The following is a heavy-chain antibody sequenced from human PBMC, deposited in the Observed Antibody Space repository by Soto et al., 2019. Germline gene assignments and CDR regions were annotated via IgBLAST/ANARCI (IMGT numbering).Heavy chain of an antibody. J-gene: IGHJ5*02. D-gene: IGHD1-1*01. CDR3: VRALLNWNSWFDP. CDR1: GFTFSSYS. V-gene: IGHV3-21*02. CDR2: ISATSKFI. Sequence: EEQLVESGGGLVKPGGYLRLSCEATGFTFSSYSMTWVRKAPGKGLEWVSSISATSKFIYYADSVRGRFTISRDNADNSLYLQMDSLRVDDTAVYYCVRALLNWNSWFDPWGQGTLVSVSS.